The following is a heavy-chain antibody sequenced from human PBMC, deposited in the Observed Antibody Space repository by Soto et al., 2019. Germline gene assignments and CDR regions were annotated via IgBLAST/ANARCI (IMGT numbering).Heavy chain of an antibody. Sequence: GGSLRLSCAASGFTFSSYSMNWVRQAPGKGLEWVSYISSSSSTLYYADSVKGRFNFSRDNAKNSLYLQMKSLRAEDTAVYYCASGLYCSSTSCPNYYYYYYMDVWGKGTTVTVSS. CDR2: ISSSSSTL. J-gene: IGHJ6*03. CDR1: GFTFSSYS. D-gene: IGHD2-2*01. V-gene: IGHV3-48*01. CDR3: ASGLYCSSTSCPNYYYYYYMDV.